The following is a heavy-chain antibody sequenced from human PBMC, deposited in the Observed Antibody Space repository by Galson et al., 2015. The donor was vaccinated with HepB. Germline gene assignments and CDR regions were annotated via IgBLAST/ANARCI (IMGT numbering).Heavy chain of an antibody. CDR1: GFTFSSYD. CDR2: ISTSSSYK. Sequence: SLRLSCAASGFTFSSYDMNWVRQAPGKGLEWVSFISTSSSYKYYADSVKGRFTISRGNAKNSLFLQMDSPRAEDTALYYCARDASDCSGGSCYRGAFDIWGQGTMVTVSS. J-gene: IGHJ3*02. CDR3: ARDASDCSGGSCYRGAFDI. D-gene: IGHD2-15*01. V-gene: IGHV3-21*01.